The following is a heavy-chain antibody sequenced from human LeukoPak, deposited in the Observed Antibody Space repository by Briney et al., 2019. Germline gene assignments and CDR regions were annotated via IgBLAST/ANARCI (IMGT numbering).Heavy chain of an antibody. CDR2: TYYRSKWYN. V-gene: IGHV6-1*01. J-gene: IGHJ4*02. CDR1: GDSVSSNSVA. Sequence: SQTLSLTCAISGDSVSSNSVAWNWIRQSPSRGLEWLGRTYYRSKWYNDYAVSVKSRITINPDTSKNQFSLQLNSVTPEDTAVYYCVRGMAVTGYYFDYWGQGTLVTVFS. D-gene: IGHD6-19*01. CDR3: VRGMAVTGYYFDY.